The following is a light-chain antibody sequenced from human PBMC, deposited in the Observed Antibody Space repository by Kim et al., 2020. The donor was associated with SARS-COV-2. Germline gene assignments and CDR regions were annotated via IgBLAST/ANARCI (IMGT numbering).Light chain of an antibody. CDR2: YDS. CDR1: NIGSKS. CDR3: QVWDSSSDHWV. Sequence: PGKTARITCGGNNIGSKSVHWYQPKPGQAPVLVIYYDSDRPSGIPERFSGSNSGNTATLTISRVEAGDEADYYCQVWDSSSDHWVFGGGTQLTVL. V-gene: IGLV3-21*04. J-gene: IGLJ3*02.